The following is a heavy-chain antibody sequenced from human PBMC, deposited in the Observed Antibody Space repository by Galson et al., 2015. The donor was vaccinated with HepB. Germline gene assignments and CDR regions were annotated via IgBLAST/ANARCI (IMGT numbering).Heavy chain of an antibody. D-gene: IGHD4-17*01. CDR1: GDSVSSNSAS. CDR3: ASQDGHI. Sequence: CAISGDSVSSNSASWNWIRQSPSRGLEWLGRTYYRSKWYNDYAVSVKSRIIINPDTSKNQFSLQLKSVTPEDTAVYYCASQDGHIWGQGTLVTASA. V-gene: IGHV6-1*01. CDR2: TYYRSKWYN. J-gene: IGHJ4*02.